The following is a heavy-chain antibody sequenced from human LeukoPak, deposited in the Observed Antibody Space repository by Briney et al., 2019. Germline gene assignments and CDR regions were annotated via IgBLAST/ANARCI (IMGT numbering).Heavy chain of an antibody. J-gene: IGHJ5*02. CDR3: AKDGNWASVS. Sequence: GGSLRLSCVGSGFTFSVHWVRQVPGKGLEWLTFIRHDGTGQHYADSVRGRFTISRDNSKNTVYLQMNSLRPEDTALYYCAKDGNWASVSWGQGTLVTVSS. CDR1: GFTFS. CDR2: IRHDGTGQ. D-gene: IGHD7-27*01. V-gene: IGHV3-30*02.